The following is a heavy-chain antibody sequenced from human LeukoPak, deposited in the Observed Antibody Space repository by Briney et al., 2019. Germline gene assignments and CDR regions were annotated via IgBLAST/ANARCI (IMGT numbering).Heavy chain of an antibody. CDR1: QFNFNKFG. CDR2: ISGNGGST. Sequence: GGSLRLSCATSQFNFNKFGMTWVRQAPGKGLEWVSSISGNGGSTQYADSVQGRFTISRDNAKNSLYLQMNSLRDEDTAVYYCARLYCSGGSCYSGDVFDMWGQGTVVTVSS. CDR3: ARLYCSGGSCYSGDVFDM. D-gene: IGHD2-15*01. V-gene: IGHV3-23*01. J-gene: IGHJ3*02.